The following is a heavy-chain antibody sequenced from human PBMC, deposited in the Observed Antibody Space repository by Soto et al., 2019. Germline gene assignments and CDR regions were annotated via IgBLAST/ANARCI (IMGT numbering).Heavy chain of an antibody. CDR1: GYTFNGNY. V-gene: IGHV1-2*04. Sequence: GTSAKVSCKASGYTFNGNYMHWAQQAPGQGLEWMGWINPNSGGTNYAQKFQGWGTMTRDTSISTAYMELSRLRSADTAVYYCAREVYSSTIAAAGPDHPHYAFDIWGQGTMVTVSS. CDR2: INPNSGGT. CDR3: AREVYSSTIAAAGPDHPHYAFDI. D-gene: IGHD6-13*01. J-gene: IGHJ3*02.